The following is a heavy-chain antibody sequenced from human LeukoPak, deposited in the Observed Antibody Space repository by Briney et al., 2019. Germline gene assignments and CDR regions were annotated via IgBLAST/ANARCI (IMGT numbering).Heavy chain of an antibody. CDR2: INPSGGSN. CDR1: GDTFSAYA. CDR3: ARVGDSSNSWFDP. D-gene: IGHD6-19*01. Sequence: EASVKVSCKASGDTFSAYAISWVRQAPGQGLEWMGIINPSGGSNSNAQNFQGRVTMTRDTSTSTVYMEMSSLRYEDTAVYYCARVGDSSNSWFDPWGQGTLVTVSS. J-gene: IGHJ5*02. V-gene: IGHV1-46*01.